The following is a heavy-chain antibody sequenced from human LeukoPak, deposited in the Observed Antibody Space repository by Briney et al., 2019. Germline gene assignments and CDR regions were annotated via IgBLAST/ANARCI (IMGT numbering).Heavy chain of an antibody. V-gene: IGHV3-30*18. D-gene: IGHD6-13*01. CDR3: AKEPPSIYSSSWYYFDY. Sequence: GGSLRLSCAASGFTFSSYGMHWVRQAPGKGLEWVAVISYDVSSEFYADSVKGRFTISRDNSKNTLYLQMNSLRAEDTAVYYCAKEPPSIYSSSWYYFDYWGQGTLVTVSS. J-gene: IGHJ4*02. CDR1: GFTFSSYG. CDR2: ISYDVSSE.